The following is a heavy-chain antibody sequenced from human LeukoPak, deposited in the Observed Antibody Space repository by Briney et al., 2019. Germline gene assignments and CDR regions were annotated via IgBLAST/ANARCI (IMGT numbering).Heavy chain of an antibody. CDR3: ARDYYDSSGYYSSDY. Sequence: GSVKVSCKASSYTFTSYGISWVRQAPGQGLEWMGWISAYNGNTNYAQKLQGRVTMTTDTSTSTAYMELRSLRSDDTAVYYCARDYYDSSGYYSSDYWGQGTLVTVSS. CDR1: SYTFTSYG. D-gene: IGHD3-22*01. J-gene: IGHJ4*02. V-gene: IGHV1-18*01. CDR2: ISAYNGNT.